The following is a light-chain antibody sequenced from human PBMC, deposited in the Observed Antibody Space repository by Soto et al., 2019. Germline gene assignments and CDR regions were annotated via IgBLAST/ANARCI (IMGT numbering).Light chain of an antibody. Sequence: QSVLTQPPSVSAAPGQKVTISCSGSSSNIGNNYAFWYQQLPGTAPKLLIYDNDRRPSGIPDRFSGSKYGTSATLGITGLQTGDEADYYCGAWDNSLSAVVFGGGIKLTVL. CDR3: GAWDNSLSAVV. CDR1: SSNIGNNY. V-gene: IGLV1-51*01. J-gene: IGLJ3*02. CDR2: DND.